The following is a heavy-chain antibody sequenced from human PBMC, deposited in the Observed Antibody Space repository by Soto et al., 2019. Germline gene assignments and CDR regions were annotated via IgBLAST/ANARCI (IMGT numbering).Heavy chain of an antibody. J-gene: IGHJ4*02. Sequence: QVQLVQSGAEVKKPGASVKVSCKASGYTFTSYGISWVRQAPGQGLEWMGWISAYNGNTNYAQKLQGRVTMTTDTHTXTXSMELRSLRSDDTAVYYCARDRYYYDSSGYYYYFDYWGQGTLVTVSS. CDR3: ARDRYYYDSSGYYYYFDY. V-gene: IGHV1-18*01. CDR1: GYTFTSYG. CDR2: ISAYNGNT. D-gene: IGHD3-22*01.